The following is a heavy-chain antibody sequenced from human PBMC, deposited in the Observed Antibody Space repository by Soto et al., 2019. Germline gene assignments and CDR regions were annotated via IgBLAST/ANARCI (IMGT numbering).Heavy chain of an antibody. CDR1: DDSVSSSSYY. Sequence: PSETLSLTCTVSDDSVSSSSYYWGWIRQPPGKGLEWIGDIYYSGSPSYNPSLKSRVTISLDTSRNQISLKLNSVTAADTAVYYCARRDCGGDCYSWYYWGQGTLVTVS. D-gene: IGHD2-21*02. J-gene: IGHJ4*02. V-gene: IGHV4-39*01. CDR3: ARRDCGGDCYSWYY. CDR2: IYYSGSP.